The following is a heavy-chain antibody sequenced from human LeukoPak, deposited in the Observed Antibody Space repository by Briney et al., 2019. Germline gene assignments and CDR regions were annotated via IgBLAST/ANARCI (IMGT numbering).Heavy chain of an antibody. CDR2: INPKSGGT. V-gene: IGHV1-2*02. D-gene: IGHD6-19*01. CDR1: GYTFTGYY. Sequence: ASGKVSCKAAGYTFTGYYMHWVRQAPGQGLGWMGWINPKSGGTNSAQKFQGRVTMTRDTSISTAYMELSRLRSDDSAVYFCARPYAVAGPLDYRGQGTLVTVSS. CDR3: ARPYAVAGPLDY. J-gene: IGHJ4*02.